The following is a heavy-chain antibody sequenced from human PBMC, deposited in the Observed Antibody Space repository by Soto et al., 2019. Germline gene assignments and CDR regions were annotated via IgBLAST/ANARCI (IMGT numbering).Heavy chain of an antibody. D-gene: IGHD2-15*01. V-gene: IGHV3-7*03. CDR1: GFTFSSYW. CDR3: ARGQYGGKGY. Sequence: EVQLVESGGGLVQPGGSLRLSCAASGFTFSSYWMNWVRQAPGKGLEWVANIKEDGSEKNYVDSVKGRFIISRDNAKESLFLQMNSLRAEDTAVYYCARGQYGGKGYWGQGTLATVSS. J-gene: IGHJ4*02. CDR2: IKEDGSEK.